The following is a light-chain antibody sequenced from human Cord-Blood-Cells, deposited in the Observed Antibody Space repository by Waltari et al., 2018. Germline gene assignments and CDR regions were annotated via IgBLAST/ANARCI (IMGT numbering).Light chain of an antibody. CDR3: QQYGSSPRT. CDR2: GAS. V-gene: IGKV3-20*01. Sequence: EIVLTQSPGTLSLSPGERATLSCRASQRVSSSYLAWYQQKPGQAPRLLIYGASSRATGIPDRFRGSGSGTDFTLTISRLEPEDFAVYYCQQYGSSPRTFGQGTKVEI. CDR1: QRVSSSY. J-gene: IGKJ1*01.